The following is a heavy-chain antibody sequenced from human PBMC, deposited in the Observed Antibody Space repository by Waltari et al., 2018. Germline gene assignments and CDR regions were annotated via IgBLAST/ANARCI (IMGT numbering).Heavy chain of an antibody. D-gene: IGHD3-9*01. J-gene: IGHJ4*02. CDR3: ARELYDILTGSQYYFDY. Sequence: EVQLVESGGGLVKPGGSLRLSSAASGFTFSSYSMNWVRQAPGKGLEWVSSISSSSSYIYYADSVKGRFTISRDNAKNSLYLQMNSLRAEDTAVYYCARELYDILTGSQYYFDYWGQGTLVTVSS. CDR1: GFTFSSYS. V-gene: IGHV3-21*01. CDR2: ISSSSSYI.